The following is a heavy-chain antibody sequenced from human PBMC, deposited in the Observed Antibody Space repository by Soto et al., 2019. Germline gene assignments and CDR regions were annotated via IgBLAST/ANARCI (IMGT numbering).Heavy chain of an antibody. D-gene: IGHD3-3*01. CDR2: IIPIFGTA. J-gene: IGHJ6*02. V-gene: IGHV1-69*13. CDR3: ALSSYYDFWSGNLKDYYYYGMDV. Sequence: SVKVSCKASGGTFSSYAISWVRQAPGQGLEWMGGIIPIFGTANYAQKFQGRVTITADESTSTAYMELSSLRSEDTAVYYCALSSYYDFWSGNLKDYYYYGMDVWGQGTTVTV. CDR1: GGTFSSYA.